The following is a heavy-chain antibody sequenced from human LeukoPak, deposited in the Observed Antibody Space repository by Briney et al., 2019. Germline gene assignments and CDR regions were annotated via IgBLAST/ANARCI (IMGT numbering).Heavy chain of an antibody. V-gene: IGHV3-74*01. Sequence: QAGGSLRLSCAVSGLTLSEYWVHWVRQDAGKGLVWVAGISKDGGSTDYADFVKGRCTISRDNAKNMLYLQMDSLTVDDTAVYYCTSGIGTYDYWGLGAQVTVSS. D-gene: IGHD1-26*01. J-gene: IGHJ4*02. CDR2: ISKDGGST. CDR1: GLTLSEYW. CDR3: TSGIGTYDY.